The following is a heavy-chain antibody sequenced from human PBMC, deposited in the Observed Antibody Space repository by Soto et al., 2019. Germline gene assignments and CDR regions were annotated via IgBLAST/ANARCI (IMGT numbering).Heavy chain of an antibody. J-gene: IGHJ2*01. CDR2: IIPIFGTA. Sequence: QVQLVQSGAEAKKPGSSVKVSCKASGGTFSSYAISWVRQAPGQGLEWMGGIIPIFGTANYAQKFQGRVTITADESTSTAYMELSSLRSEDTAVYYCARSSYDSSGYYLYWYFDLWGRGTLVTVSS. CDR3: ARSSYDSSGYYLYWYFDL. CDR1: GGTFSSYA. V-gene: IGHV1-69*01. D-gene: IGHD3-22*01.